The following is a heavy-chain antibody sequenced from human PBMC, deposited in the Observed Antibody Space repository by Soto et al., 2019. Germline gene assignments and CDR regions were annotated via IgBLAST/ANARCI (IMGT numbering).Heavy chain of an antibody. CDR1: GFSLSTSGVG. J-gene: IGHJ5*02. Sequence: SGPTLVNPTQTLTLTCTFSGFSLSTSGVGVGWIRQPPGKALEWLALIYWDDDKRYSPSLKSRLTITKDTSKNQVVLTITNMDTVDIATYYCARRRPRGILTGYYAWLEPGAQETLLTVSS. CDR3: ARRRPRGILTGYYAWLEP. CDR2: IYWDDDK. D-gene: IGHD3-9*01. V-gene: IGHV2-5*02.